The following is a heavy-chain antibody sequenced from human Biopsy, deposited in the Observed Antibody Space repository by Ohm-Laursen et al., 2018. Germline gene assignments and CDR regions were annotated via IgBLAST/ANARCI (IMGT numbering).Heavy chain of an antibody. J-gene: IGHJ5*01. CDR3: VKQWGGYNFDS. CDR1: GFTFPTYA. V-gene: IGHV3-23*01. D-gene: IGHD1-14*01. Sequence: SLRLSCAAPGFTFPTYAMNWVRQAPGTGLEWVAHIDVSDYNTYYADSVRGRFTISRDNSKQMVHLEINRLTADDTAVYYCVKQWGGYNFDSWGQGTLVTVSS. CDR2: IDVSDYNT.